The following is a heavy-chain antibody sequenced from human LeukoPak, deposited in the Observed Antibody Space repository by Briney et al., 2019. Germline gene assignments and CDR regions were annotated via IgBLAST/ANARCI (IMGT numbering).Heavy chain of an antibody. J-gene: IGHJ4*02. CDR2: ISDDGSNR. Sequence: GGSLRLSCTASGFTLTTFGMHWVRQAPGKGLEWVAVISDDGSNRYYADSVKGRFTISRDNAKNSLYLQMHSLRAEDTAVYYCARDRRDAYSQNFDYWGQGTLVTVSS. D-gene: IGHD5-24*01. CDR3: ARDRRDAYSQNFDY. V-gene: IGHV3-30*03. CDR1: GFTLTTFG.